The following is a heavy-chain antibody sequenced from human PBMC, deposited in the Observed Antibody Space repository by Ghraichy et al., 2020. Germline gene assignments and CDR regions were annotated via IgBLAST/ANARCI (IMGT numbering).Heavy chain of an antibody. V-gene: IGHV3-30-3*01. CDR1: GFTFNSYA. J-gene: IGHJ4*02. D-gene: IGHD2-15*01. CDR3: AREVCSGGSCYGGIAY. CDR2: ISYDGSKK. Sequence: GESLNISCAASGFTFNSYAMHWVRQAPGKGLEWVAVISYDGSKKYYADSVKGRITISRDSSKNTLHLQMNSLRAEDTAIYYCAREVCSGGSCYGGIAYWGQGTLVTVSS.